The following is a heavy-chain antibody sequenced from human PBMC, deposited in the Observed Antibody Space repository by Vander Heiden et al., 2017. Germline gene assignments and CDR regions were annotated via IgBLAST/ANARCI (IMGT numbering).Heavy chain of an antibody. CDR2: IIPIFGTA. CDR1: GGTFSSYA. CDR3: ARIAYYGMDV. J-gene: IGHJ6*02. D-gene: IGHD6-13*01. Sequence: QVQLVQSGAEVKKPGSSVKVSCKVSGGTFSSYAISWVRQAPGQGLEWMGGIIPIFGTANDAQKFQGRVTITADKSKSTAYMEMSSLRSEDTAVYYWARIAYYGMDVWGQGNKVTVS. V-gene: IGHV1-69*06.